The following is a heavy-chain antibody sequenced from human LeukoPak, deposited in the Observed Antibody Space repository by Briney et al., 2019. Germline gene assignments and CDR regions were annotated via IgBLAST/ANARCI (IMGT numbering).Heavy chain of an antibody. CDR3: AKTHSSGWLFGY. CDR2: ISGSGGST. CDR1: GFTFSSYS. Sequence: GGSLRLSCAASGFTFSSYSMNWVRQAPGKGREWGSGISGSGGSTYYADSVKGRFTISRDNSKNTLYLQMNSLRAEDTAVYYCAKTHSSGWLFGYWGLGTLVTVSS. V-gene: IGHV3-23*01. D-gene: IGHD6-19*01. J-gene: IGHJ4*02.